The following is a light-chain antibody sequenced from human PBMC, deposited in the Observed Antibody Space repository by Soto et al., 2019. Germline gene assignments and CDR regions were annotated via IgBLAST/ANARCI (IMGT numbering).Light chain of an antibody. CDR2: GAS. CDR1: QRISSRF. CDR3: QQYGSSPRT. J-gene: IGKJ1*01. Sequence: SQAPGSVCLSPAARATLSCRASQRISSRFVAWYQQKPGQGPRLLIYGASTRATGTPDRFSGSGSGTDFTLIISRLEPEDFAVYYCQQYGSSPRTFGQGTKVDIK. V-gene: IGKV3-20*01.